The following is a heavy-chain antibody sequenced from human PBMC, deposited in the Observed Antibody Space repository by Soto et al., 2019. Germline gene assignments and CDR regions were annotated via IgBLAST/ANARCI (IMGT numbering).Heavy chain of an antibody. CDR3: ARNRELLRNYYYYYGMDV. CDR2: TNPNSGGT. D-gene: IGHD1-26*01. V-gene: IGHV1-2*02. J-gene: IGHJ6*02. Sequence: ASVKVSCKASGYTFTGYYMHWVRQAPGQGLEWMGWTNPNSGGTNYAQKFRGRVTMTRDTSISTAYMELSRLRSDDTAVYYCARNRELLRNYYYYYGMDVWGQGTTVTVSS. CDR1: GYTFTGYY.